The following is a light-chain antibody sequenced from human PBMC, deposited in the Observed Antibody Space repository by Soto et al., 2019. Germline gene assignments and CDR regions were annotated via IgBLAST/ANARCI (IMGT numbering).Light chain of an antibody. J-gene: IGKJ1*01. CDR2: DTS. V-gene: IGKV3-11*01. CDR3: QQYGSSSWT. Sequence: EIVFTQSPATLSSSPGERATLSCRASQTVSSTLSWYQHEPXRAPXLXXYDTSNRATDIPARFSGSGSGTDFPLSISRLEAEDVAVYYCQQYGSSSWTFGQGTKV. CDR1: QTVSST.